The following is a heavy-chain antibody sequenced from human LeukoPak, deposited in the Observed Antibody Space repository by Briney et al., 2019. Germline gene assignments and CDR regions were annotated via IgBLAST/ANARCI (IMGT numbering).Heavy chain of an antibody. D-gene: IGHD2-2*01. CDR1: GFTFSSYG. V-gene: IGHV3-23*01. Sequence: GGTLRLSCAASGFTFSSYGMSWVRQAPGKGLEWVSAISGSGGSTYYADSVKGQFTISRDNSKNTLYLQMNSLRAEDTAVYYCAKVKQEDIVVVPAEGAFDIWGQGTMVTASS. CDR2: ISGSGGST. J-gene: IGHJ3*02. CDR3: AKVKQEDIVVVPAEGAFDI.